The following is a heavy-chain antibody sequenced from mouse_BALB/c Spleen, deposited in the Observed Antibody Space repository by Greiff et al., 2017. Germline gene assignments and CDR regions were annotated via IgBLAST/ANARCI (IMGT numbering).Heavy chain of an antibody. Sequence: VQLQQSGAELAKPGASVKMSCKASGYTFTSYWMHWVKQRPGQGLEWIGYINPSTGYTEYNQKFKDKATLTADKSSSTAYMQLSSLTSEDSAVYYCARRGALPFDYWGQGTTLTVSS. CDR3: ARRGALPFDY. V-gene: IGHV1-7*01. CDR2: INPSTGYT. CDR1: GYTFTSYW. J-gene: IGHJ2*01.